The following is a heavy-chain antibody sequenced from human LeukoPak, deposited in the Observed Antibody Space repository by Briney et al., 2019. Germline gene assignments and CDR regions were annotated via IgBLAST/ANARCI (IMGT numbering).Heavy chain of an antibody. V-gene: IGHV3-23*01. CDR3: ATAYHRSRNNWFDP. D-gene: IGHD3-16*01. J-gene: IGHJ5*02. Sequence: PGGSLRLSCAASGFTFSSYGMSWVRQAPGKGLEWVSSISGSGGSTFYTDPVKGRFTISRDNSKNTLYLQMNSLRGEDTAVYYCATAYHRSRNNWFDPWGQGTLVAVSS. CDR1: GFTFSSYG. CDR2: ISGSGGST.